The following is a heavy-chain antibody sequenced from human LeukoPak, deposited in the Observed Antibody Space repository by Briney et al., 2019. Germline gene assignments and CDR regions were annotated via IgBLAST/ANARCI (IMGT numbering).Heavy chain of an antibody. Sequence: GGSLRLSCAASGFTFSSYWMHWVRQAPGKGLVWVSRISPDGSSVIYADSVKGRFTISRDNAKNTLYLQMNSLRAGDTAVYYCAKDRGYCSGGSCYPNYYFDYWGQGTLVTVSS. CDR1: GFTFSSYW. J-gene: IGHJ4*02. CDR3: AKDRGYCSGGSCYPNYYFDY. V-gene: IGHV3-74*01. D-gene: IGHD2-15*01. CDR2: ISPDGSSV.